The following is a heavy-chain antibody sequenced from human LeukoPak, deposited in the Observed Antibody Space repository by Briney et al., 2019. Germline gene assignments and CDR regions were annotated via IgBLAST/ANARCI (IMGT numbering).Heavy chain of an antibody. Sequence: GGSLRLSCAASGFTFSSYWMHWVRQAPGKGLVWVARITNDGSSTTYADSVKGRFTISRDNPKNTLYLQMNSLRAEDTAVYYCGRGYSGSYYYWGQGTLVTVSS. D-gene: IGHD1-26*01. V-gene: IGHV3-74*01. J-gene: IGHJ4*02. CDR2: ITNDGSST. CDR3: GRGYSGSYYY. CDR1: GFTFSSYW.